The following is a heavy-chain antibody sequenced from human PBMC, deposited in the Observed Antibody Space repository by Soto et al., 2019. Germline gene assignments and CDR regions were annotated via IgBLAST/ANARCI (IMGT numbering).Heavy chain of an antibody. J-gene: IGHJ6*02. CDR2: ISSGSTTI. D-gene: IGHD1-1*01. CDR1: GFSFSTST. CDR3: ARVRRNDASDYYGMDV. V-gene: IGHV3-48*02. Sequence: EVQPVESGGGSAQPGGSLRLSCAASGFSFSTSTMNWVRQAPGKGLEWVSYISSGSTTIYYADSVKGRFTIARDNGKNSLYLQMNSLRDEDTAVYYCARVRRNDASDYYGMDVWGQGTTVTVSS.